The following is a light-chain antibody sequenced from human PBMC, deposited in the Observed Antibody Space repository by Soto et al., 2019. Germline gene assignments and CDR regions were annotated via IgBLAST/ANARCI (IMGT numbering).Light chain of an antibody. CDR2: GNS. V-gene: IGLV1-40*01. Sequence: QSVLTQPPSVSGAPGQRVTISCTGSSSNIGAGYDVHWYQQLPGTAPKLLIYGNSNRPSGVPDRFSTSKSGTSASLAITGLQAEDEADYYCQSFDNGLLVYVFGTGTKLTVL. CDR3: QSFDNGLLVYV. CDR1: SSNIGAGYD. J-gene: IGLJ1*01.